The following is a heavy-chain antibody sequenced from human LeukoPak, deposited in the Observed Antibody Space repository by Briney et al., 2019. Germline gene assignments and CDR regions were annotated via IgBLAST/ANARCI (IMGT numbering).Heavy chain of an antibody. J-gene: IGHJ4*02. CDR3: AREGRITVTLDY. CDR2: IKQDGSEK. Sequence: PGGSVRLSCAASGFTFSSCWMGWVRQAPGKGLEWVANIKQDGSEKYYVDSVKGRFTISRDNAKNSLHLQMNSLRTEDTAVYYCAREGRITVTLDYWGQGTLVTVSS. CDR1: GFTFSSCW. D-gene: IGHD4-11*01. V-gene: IGHV3-7*01.